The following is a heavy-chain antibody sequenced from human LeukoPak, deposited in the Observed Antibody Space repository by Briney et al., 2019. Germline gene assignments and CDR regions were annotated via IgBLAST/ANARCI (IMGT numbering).Heavy chain of an antibody. D-gene: IGHD2-2*02. V-gene: IGHV3-21*01. CDR1: GFTFSSYS. Sequence: GGSLRLSCAASGFTFSSYSMNWVRQAPGKGLEWVSSISSSSSYTYYADSVKGRFTISRDNAKNSLYLQMNSLRAEDTAVYYCARDSAGYCSSTSCYTDAFDIWGQGTMVTVSS. CDR2: ISSSSSYT. CDR3: ARDSAGYCSSTSCYTDAFDI. J-gene: IGHJ3*02.